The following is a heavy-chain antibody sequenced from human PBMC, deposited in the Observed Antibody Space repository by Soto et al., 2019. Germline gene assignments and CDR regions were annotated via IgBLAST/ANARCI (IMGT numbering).Heavy chain of an antibody. J-gene: IGHJ4*02. CDR2: ISGSGGST. CDR3: AKVHDYGDYFDY. D-gene: IGHD4-17*01. Sequence: GGSLRLSCAASGLTFSSYAMSWVRQAPGKGLEWVSAISGSGGSTYYADSVKGRFTISRDNSKNTLYLQMNSLRAEDTAVYYCAKVHDYGDYFDYWGQGTLVTVSS. V-gene: IGHV3-23*01. CDR1: GLTFSSYA.